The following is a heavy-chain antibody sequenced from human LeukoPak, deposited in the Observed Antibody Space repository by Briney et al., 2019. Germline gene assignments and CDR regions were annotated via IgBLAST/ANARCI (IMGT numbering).Heavy chain of an antibody. CDR1: GGSISSYY. J-gene: IGHJ6*03. Sequence: PSETLSLTCTVSGGSISSYYWSWIRQPPGKGLEWIGYIYYSGSTYYNPSLKSRVTISVDTSKNQFSLKLSSVTAADTAVYYCARDREVRGVTAYYYYYYMDVWGKGTTVTVSS. CDR2: IYYSGST. D-gene: IGHD3-10*01. CDR3: ARDREVRGVTAYYYYYYMDV. V-gene: IGHV4-59*12.